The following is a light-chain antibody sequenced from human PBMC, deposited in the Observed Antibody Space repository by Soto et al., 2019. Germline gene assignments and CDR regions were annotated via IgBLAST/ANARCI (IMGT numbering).Light chain of an antibody. J-gene: IGKJ4*01. V-gene: IGKV3-15*01. Sequence: EIVMTQSPATLSVSPGERATLSCRASQSVSSNLAWYQQKPGQAPRLLISTSTRATGIPARFSGSGSGTEFTLTIGSLQSEDVALYYCQQYNKWPLTFGGGTKVEVK. CDR3: QQYNKWPLT. CDR2: TS. CDR1: QSVSSN.